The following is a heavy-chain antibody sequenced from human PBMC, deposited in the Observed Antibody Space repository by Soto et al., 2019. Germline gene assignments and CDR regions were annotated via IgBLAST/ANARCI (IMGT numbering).Heavy chain of an antibody. CDR3: ARDRFDVGATNWFDP. CDR2: ISAYNGNT. CDR1: GYTFNSYG. J-gene: IGHJ5*02. Sequence: ASVKVSCKASGYTFNSYGISWVRRAPGQGLEWMGWISAYNGNTNYAQKLQGRVTMTTDTSTSTAYMELRSLRSDDTAVYYCARDRFDVGATNWFDPWGQGTLVTVSS. V-gene: IGHV1-18*01. D-gene: IGHD1-26*01.